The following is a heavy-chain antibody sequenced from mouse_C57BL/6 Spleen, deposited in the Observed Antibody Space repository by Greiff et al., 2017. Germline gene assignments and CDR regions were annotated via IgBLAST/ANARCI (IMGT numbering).Heavy chain of an antibody. J-gene: IGHJ1*03. Sequence: EVKLMESGPGLVKPSQSLSLTCSVTGYSITSGYYWNWIRQFPGNKLEWMGYISYDGSNNYNPSLKNRISITRDTSKNQFFLKLNSVTTEDTATYYCARALITTVVATDWYFDVWGTGTTVTVSS. CDR3: ARALITTVVATDWYFDV. V-gene: IGHV3-6*01. CDR1: GYSITSGYY. CDR2: ISYDGSN. D-gene: IGHD1-1*01.